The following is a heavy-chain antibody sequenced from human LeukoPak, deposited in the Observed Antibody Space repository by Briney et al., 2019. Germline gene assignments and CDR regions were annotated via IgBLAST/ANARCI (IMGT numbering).Heavy chain of an antibody. Sequence: GSSVKVSCKASGGTFSSYAISWVRQAPGQGLEWMGGIIPIFGTASYAQKFQGRVTITADESTSTAYMELSSLRSEDTAVYYCAREKRSSYYYYYMDVWGKGTTVTISS. CDR2: IIPIFGTA. CDR3: AREKRSSYYYYYMDV. CDR1: GGTFSSYA. J-gene: IGHJ6*03. V-gene: IGHV1-69*01.